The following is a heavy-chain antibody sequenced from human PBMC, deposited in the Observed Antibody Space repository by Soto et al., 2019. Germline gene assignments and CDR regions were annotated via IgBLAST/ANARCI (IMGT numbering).Heavy chain of an antibody. CDR1: GYSISSGCY. CDR3: VRDLNYGLYYFDY. J-gene: IGHJ4*02. Sequence: ETLSLTCTVSGYSISSGCYWGWIRQPPGKRLEWIGSMYPTGSTYYNPSLKSRVTMSVDTSNNEFSLKLTSVTAADTAVYHCVRDLNYGLYYFDYWGQGTPVTVSS. D-gene: IGHD3-10*01. CDR2: MYPTGST. V-gene: IGHV4-38-2*02.